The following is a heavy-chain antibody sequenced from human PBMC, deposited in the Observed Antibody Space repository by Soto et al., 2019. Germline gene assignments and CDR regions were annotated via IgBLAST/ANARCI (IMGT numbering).Heavy chain of an antibody. CDR1: GGTFSSYA. CDR3: ESSEIGGATSLLDAFDI. D-gene: IGHD1-26*01. J-gene: IGHJ3*02. V-gene: IGHV1-69*01. CDR2: IIPIFGTA. Sequence: QVQLVQSGAEVKKPGSSVKVSCKASGGTFSSYAISWVRQAPGQGLEWMRGIIPIFGTANYAQKFQGRVTITADESTSTAYMELSSLRSEDTAVYYCESSEIGGATSLLDAFDIWGQGTMVTVSS.